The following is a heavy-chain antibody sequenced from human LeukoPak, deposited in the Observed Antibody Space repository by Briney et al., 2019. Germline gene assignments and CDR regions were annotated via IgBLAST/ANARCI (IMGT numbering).Heavy chain of an antibody. CDR3: ARDLGSWSHVTLDI. CDR2: IYHDGST. D-gene: IGHD3-16*01. V-gene: IGHV4-34*01. J-gene: IGHJ3*02. CDR1: GVSFSGYY. Sequence: KPSETLSLTCAVYGVSFSGYYWSWIRQPPGKGLEWVGNIYHDGSTYYNPSLKSRVSISVDTSKNQFSLKLTSVTAADTAIYYCARDLGSWSHVTLDIWGHGTLVTVSS.